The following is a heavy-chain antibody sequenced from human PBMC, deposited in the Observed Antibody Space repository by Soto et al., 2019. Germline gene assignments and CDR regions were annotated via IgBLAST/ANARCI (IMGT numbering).Heavy chain of an antibody. Sequence: SETLSLTCTVSGDSINNYYWTWVRQPPGKGLEWIGYIYDSGSTSYNPSLKSRLTISVDTSNSLFSLKLNSLTAADTAIYYCARGTKYCSQGMDVWGQGTTVTVSS. J-gene: IGHJ6*02. CDR1: GDSINNYY. V-gene: IGHV4-59*01. D-gene: IGHD2-21*02. CDR2: IYDSGST. CDR3: ARGTKYCSQGMDV.